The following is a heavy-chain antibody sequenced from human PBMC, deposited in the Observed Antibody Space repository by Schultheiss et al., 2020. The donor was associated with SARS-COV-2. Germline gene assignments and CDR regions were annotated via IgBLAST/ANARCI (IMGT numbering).Heavy chain of an antibody. CDR3: AATYDFWSGSY. J-gene: IGHJ4*02. CDR2: IIPIFGTA. V-gene: IGHV1-69*05. D-gene: IGHD3-3*01. Sequence: SVKVSCKASGGTFSSYAISWVRQAPGQGLEWMGGIIPIFGTANYAQKFQGWVTITRDMSTSTAYMELSSLRSEDTAVYYCAATYDFWSGSYWGQGTLVTVSS. CDR1: GGTFSSYA.